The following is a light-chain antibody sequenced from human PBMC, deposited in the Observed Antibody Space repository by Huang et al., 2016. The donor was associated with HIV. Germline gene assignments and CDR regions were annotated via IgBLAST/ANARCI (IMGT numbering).Light chain of an antibody. CDR2: AAS. CDR1: QSVSSN. CDR3: QQYNNWPRT. V-gene: IGKV3-15*01. Sequence: EIVMTQSPATLSVSPGERATLSCRASQSVSSNLAWYQQKPGQAPRLLIYAASTRATGIPARFSGSVSETEFTLTISSLQSEDFAVYYCQQYNNWPRTFGQGTKVEIK. J-gene: IGKJ1*01.